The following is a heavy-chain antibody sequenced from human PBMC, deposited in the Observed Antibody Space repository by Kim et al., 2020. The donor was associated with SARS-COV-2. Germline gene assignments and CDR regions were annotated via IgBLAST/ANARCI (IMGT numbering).Heavy chain of an antibody. J-gene: IGHJ3*02. Sequence: YHPALKSRDTISVETSRNQFCLKLSSVTAADTAVYYCARLVVAANGAFDIWGQGTMVTVSS. D-gene: IGHD2-15*01. CDR3: ARLVVAANGAFDI. V-gene: IGHV4-4*09.